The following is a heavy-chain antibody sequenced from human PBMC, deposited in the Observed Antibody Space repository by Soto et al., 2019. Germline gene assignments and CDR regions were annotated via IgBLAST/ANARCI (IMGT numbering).Heavy chain of an antibody. CDR2: ISGSGGST. CDR1: GFTFSSYA. J-gene: IGHJ4*02. V-gene: IGHV3-23*01. D-gene: IGHD2-15*01. Sequence: GGSLRLSCAASGFTFSSYAMSWVRQAPGKGLEWVSAISGSGGSTYYADSVKGRFTISRDNSKNTLYLQMNSLRAEDTAVYYCAKDLGYLGYCSGGSCYGFDYWGQGTLVTVSS. CDR3: AKDLGYLGYCSGGSCYGFDY.